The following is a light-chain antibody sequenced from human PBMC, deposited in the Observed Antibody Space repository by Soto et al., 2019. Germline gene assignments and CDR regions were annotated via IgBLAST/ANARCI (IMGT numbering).Light chain of an antibody. V-gene: IGLV2-14*01. CDR1: SSDIGDNDY. CDR2: GVS. Sequence: QSALTQPASVSGSPGQSITIPCTGTSSDIGDNDYVSWYQQHPDKAPKLMIYGVSNRPSGVSNRFSGSKSGNTASLTISGLQAEDEADYYCTSYTTSNTLYLFGTGTKVTVL. CDR3: TSYTTSNTLYL. J-gene: IGLJ1*01.